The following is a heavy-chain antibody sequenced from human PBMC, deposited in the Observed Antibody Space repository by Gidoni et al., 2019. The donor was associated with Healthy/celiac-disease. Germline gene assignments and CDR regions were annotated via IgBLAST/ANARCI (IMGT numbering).Heavy chain of an antibody. Sequence: VQLVESGGGLIQPGGSLRLSCAASGFTVSSNYMSWVRQATGKGLEWVEVIYSGGSTYYADSVKGRFTISRDNSKNTLYLKMNSLRAEDTAVYYCARIEDGYFDYWGQGTLVTVSS. CDR3: ARIEDGYFDY. CDR1: GFTVSSNY. CDR2: IYSGGST. V-gene: IGHV3-53*01. J-gene: IGHJ4*02.